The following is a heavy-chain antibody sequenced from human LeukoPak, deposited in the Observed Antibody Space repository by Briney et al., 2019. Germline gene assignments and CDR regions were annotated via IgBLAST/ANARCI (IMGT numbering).Heavy chain of an antibody. CDR1: GFTFSSYA. Sequence: GGSLRLSCAASGFTFSSYAMHWVRRAPGKGLEYVSAISSNGGSTYYANSVKGRFTISRDNSKNTLYLQMGSLRAEDMAVYYCARGRYSYGYYFDYWGQGTLVTVSS. V-gene: IGHV3-64*01. J-gene: IGHJ4*02. D-gene: IGHD5-18*01. CDR2: ISSNGGST. CDR3: ARGRYSYGYYFDY.